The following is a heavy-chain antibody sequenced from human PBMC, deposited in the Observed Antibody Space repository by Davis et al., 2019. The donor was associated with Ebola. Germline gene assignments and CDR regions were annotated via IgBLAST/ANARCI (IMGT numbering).Heavy chain of an antibody. D-gene: IGHD3-3*01. V-gene: IGHV3-11*06. CDR2: ISSSSSYT. CDR3: ARGRFLEWPDY. J-gene: IGHJ4*02. CDR1: GFTFGDYA. Sequence: GGSLRLSCTASGFTFGDYAMSWVRQAPGKGLEWVSYISSSSSYTNYADSVKGRFTISRDNAKNSLYLQMNSLRAEDTAVYYCARGRFLEWPDYWGQGTLVTVSS.